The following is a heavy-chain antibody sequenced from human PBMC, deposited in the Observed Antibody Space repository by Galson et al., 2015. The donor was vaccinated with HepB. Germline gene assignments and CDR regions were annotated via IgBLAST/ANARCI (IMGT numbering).Heavy chain of an antibody. CDR2: VNAGNGNT. CDR3: ASPEIGH. J-gene: IGHJ4*02. Sequence: QSGAEVKKPGAPVKVSCKASGYSFTTYPMHWVRQAPGQRLEWMGWVNAGNGNTGYSQNFQGRVTITRDTSATTAYMELSSLRSEDTAVYYCASPEIGHWGQGTLVTVSS. CDR1: GYSFTTYP. V-gene: IGHV1-3*01. D-gene: IGHD5-24*01.